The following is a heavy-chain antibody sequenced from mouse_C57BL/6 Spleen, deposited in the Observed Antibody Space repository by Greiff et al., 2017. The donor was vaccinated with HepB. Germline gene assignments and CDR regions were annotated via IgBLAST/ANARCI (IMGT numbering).Heavy chain of an antibody. CDR1: GYAFSSSW. J-gene: IGHJ4*01. Sequence: QVQLKESGPELVKPGASVKISCKASGYAFSSSWMNWVKQRPGTGLEWIGRIYPGDGDTNYNGKFEGKATLTADKSSSTAYMQLSSLTSEYSAVYFCARGLRRDYAMDYWGQGTSVTVSS. CDR3: ARGLRRDYAMDY. V-gene: IGHV1-82*01. CDR2: IYPGDGDT. D-gene: IGHD2-4*01.